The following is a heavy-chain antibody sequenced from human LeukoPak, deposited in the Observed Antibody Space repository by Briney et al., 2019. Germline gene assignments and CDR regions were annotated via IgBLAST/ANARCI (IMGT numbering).Heavy chain of an antibody. Sequence: GGSLRLSCAASGFTFGRNAMSWVRQAPGKSLEWVSSISGGGGSESYADSVKGRFTISRDNSKNTMNLQMNSLRDDDTAVYYCAKILQSYYHGGFEYWGQGALVTVSS. V-gene: IGHV3-23*01. D-gene: IGHD3-10*01. CDR2: ISGGGGSE. CDR1: GFTFGRNA. J-gene: IGHJ4*02. CDR3: AKILQSYYHGGFEY.